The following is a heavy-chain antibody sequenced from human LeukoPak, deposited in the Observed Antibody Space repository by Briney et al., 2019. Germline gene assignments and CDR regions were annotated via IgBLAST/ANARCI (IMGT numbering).Heavy chain of an antibody. V-gene: IGHV4-39*07. CDR3: ARGPAAIWYYYYMDV. CDR2: VYYSGST. CDR1: GGSISSNNYY. Sequence: PSETPSLTCAVSGGSISSNNYYWGWISQPPGKGLEWIGSVYYSGSTYYNPSLTSRVTISVDTSKSHFSLKLSSVTAADTAVYYCARGPAAIWYYYYMDVWGKGTTVNVSS. D-gene: IGHD2-2*02. J-gene: IGHJ6*03.